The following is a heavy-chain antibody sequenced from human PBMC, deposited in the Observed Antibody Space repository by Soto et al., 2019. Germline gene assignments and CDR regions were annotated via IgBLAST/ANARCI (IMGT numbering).Heavy chain of an antibody. CDR1: GYTFPSYY. CDR2: INPSGGST. J-gene: IGHJ6*02. CDR3: ARSPGIVGATIHYYYYGMDV. Sequence: GASVKVSCKASGYTFPSYYMHWVRQAPGQGLEWMGIINPSGGSTSYAQKFQGRVTMTRDTSTSTVYMELSSLRSEDTAVYYCARSPGIVGATIHYYYYGMDVWGQGTTVTVSS. D-gene: IGHD1-26*01. V-gene: IGHV1-46*01.